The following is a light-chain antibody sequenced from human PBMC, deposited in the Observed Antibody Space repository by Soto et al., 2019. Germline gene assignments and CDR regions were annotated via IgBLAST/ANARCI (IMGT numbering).Light chain of an antibody. CDR2: GAS. CDR1: QSVGSNY. Sequence: EIVLTQSPDTLSLSPGEGATLSCRASQSVGSNYLAWYQQKPGQAPRLLIYGASNRATGIPDRFSGSGSGTDFILTISRLEPEDFAVFYCQQYGSSPWTFGQGTKVEI. CDR3: QQYGSSPWT. J-gene: IGKJ1*01. V-gene: IGKV3-20*01.